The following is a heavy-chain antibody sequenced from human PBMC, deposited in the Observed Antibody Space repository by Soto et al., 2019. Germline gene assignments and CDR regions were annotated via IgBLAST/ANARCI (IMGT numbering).Heavy chain of an antibody. D-gene: IGHD3-22*01. CDR3: ARGGHPPDSSGYYYGNGGTFEF. CDR1: GYTFTSYG. CDR2: ISTYNGNT. Sequence: ASVKVSCKTSGYTFTSYGISWVRQAPGQGLEWMGWISTYNGNTNYAQKLQGRVTMTTYTSTSTAYMELRSLRSDDTAVYYSARGGHPPDSSGYYYGNGGTFEFWGRGTLVTASS. J-gene: IGHJ4*02. V-gene: IGHV1-18*01.